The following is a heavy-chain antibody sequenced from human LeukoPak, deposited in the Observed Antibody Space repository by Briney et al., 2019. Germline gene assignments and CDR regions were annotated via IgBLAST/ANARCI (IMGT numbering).Heavy chain of an antibody. Sequence: SENLSLTCAVYGGSFSGYYWSWIRQPPGKGLEWIGEINHSGSTNYNPSLKSRVTISVDTSKNQFSLKLSSVTAADTAVYYCARFFWYYYDSSGYYSSWGQGTLVTVSS. CDR2: INHSGST. D-gene: IGHD3-22*01. CDR1: GGSFSGYY. J-gene: IGHJ4*02. CDR3: ARFFWYYYDSSGYYSS. V-gene: IGHV4-34*01.